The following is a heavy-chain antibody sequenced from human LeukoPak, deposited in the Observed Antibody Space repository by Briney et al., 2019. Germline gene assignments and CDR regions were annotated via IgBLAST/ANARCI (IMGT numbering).Heavy chain of an antibody. D-gene: IGHD2-2*02. CDR3: ASDKLYCSSTSCYRLDI. J-gene: IGHJ3*02. CDR1: GFTFSSYS. CDR2: ISSSSSTI. Sequence: TGGSLRLSCAASGFTFSSYSMNWVRQAPGKGLEWVSYISSSSSTIYYADSVKGRFTISRDNAKNSLYLQMNSLRAEDTAVYYCASDKLYCSSTSCYRLDIWGQGTMVTVSS. V-gene: IGHV3-48*04.